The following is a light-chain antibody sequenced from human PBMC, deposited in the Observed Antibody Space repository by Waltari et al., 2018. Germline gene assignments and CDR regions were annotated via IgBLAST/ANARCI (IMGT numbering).Light chain of an antibody. J-gene: IGKJ2*02. V-gene: IGKV3-20*01. CDR1: QRVSSSY. Sequence: EIVLTQSPGTLSLSPGERATLSCRASQRVSSSYLAWYQQKPGQAPRLLIYGASSRATGIPDRFSGSGSGTDFTLTISRLEPEDFAVYYCQQYGSSPMWTFGQGTKLEIK. CDR2: GAS. CDR3: QQYGSSPMWT.